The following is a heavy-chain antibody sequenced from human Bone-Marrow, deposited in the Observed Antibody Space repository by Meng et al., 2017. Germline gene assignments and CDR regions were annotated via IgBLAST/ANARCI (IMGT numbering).Heavy chain of an antibody. V-gene: IGHV1-69*13. CDR1: GGIFSNYV. D-gene: IGHD2-2*01. CDR3: ARKAGNCISTTCYSLDY. CDR2: INAVFGTT. Sequence: SVKVSCKALGGIFSNYVIGWVRQAPGQGLEWMGGINAVFGTTNYAQKFQDRVTITSDESASTVYMELTRLTSEDTAVYFCARKAGNCISTTCYSLDYWGQGTLVTVSS. J-gene: IGHJ4*02.